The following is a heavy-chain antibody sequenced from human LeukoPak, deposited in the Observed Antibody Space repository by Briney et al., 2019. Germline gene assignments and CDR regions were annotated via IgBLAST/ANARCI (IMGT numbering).Heavy chain of an antibody. J-gene: IGHJ4*02. CDR2: IKPNGGGT. V-gene: IGHV1-2*02. CDR3: ARGAPPYYDFWSGYTPLDY. D-gene: IGHD3-3*01. Sequence: ASVKVSCKASGYTFTGYYMHWVRQAPGQGLEWMGWIKPNGGGTNYAQKFQGRVTMTRDTSISTAYMELSRLRSDDTAVYYCARGAPPYYDFWSGYTPLDYWGQGTLVTVSS. CDR1: GYTFTGYY.